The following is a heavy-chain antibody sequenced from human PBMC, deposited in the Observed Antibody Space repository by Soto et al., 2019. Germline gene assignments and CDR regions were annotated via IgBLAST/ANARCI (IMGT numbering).Heavy chain of an antibody. Sequence: QVTLKESGPVLVKPTETLTLTCTVSGFSLSNARMGVSWIRQPPGKALEWLAHIFSNDEKSYSTSLKSRLTISKDTYNSQVVLTMSNLDPVDTATYYGARIQWAYYDFWSGYPNWFDHWGQGTLVTVAS. CDR2: IFSNDEK. V-gene: IGHV2-26*01. CDR1: GFSLSNARMG. CDR3: ARIQWAYYDFWSGYPNWFDH. J-gene: IGHJ5*02. D-gene: IGHD3-3*01.